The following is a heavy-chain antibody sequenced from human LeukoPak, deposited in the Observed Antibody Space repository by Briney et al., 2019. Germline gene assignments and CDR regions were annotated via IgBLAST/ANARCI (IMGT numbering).Heavy chain of an antibody. J-gene: IGHJ4*02. V-gene: IGHV1-69*13. D-gene: IGHD2-21*02. Sequence: SVKVSRKASGGTFSSYAISWVRQAPGQGLEWMGGIIPIFGTANYAQKFQGRVTITADESTSTAYMELSSLRSEDTAVYYCARGGYCGGDCYSDYWGQGTLVTVSS. CDR3: ARGGYCGGDCYSDY. CDR1: GGTFSSYA. CDR2: IIPIFGTA.